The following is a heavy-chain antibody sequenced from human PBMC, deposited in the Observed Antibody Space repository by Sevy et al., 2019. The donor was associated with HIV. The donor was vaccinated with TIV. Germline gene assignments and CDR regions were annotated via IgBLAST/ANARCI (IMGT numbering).Heavy chain of an antibody. CDR2: FDPEDGET. CDR3: ATTKDYYESSGSPFDY. V-gene: IGHV1-24*01. D-gene: IGHD3-22*01. CDR1: GYTLTKLG. J-gene: IGHJ4*02. Sequence: ASVKLSCKVSGYTLTKLGMHWVRQAPGKGLEWMGSFDPEDGETIYAQKFQGRLTMTEDTSTDTAYMDLSSLRSEDTAVYFCATTKDYYESSGSPFDYWGQGTVVTVSS.